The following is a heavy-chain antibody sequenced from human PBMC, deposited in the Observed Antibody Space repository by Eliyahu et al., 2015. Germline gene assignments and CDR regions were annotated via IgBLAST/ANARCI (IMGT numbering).Heavy chain of an antibody. V-gene: IGHV2-5*02. CDR3: AQSYYYDSSGLNWFDP. J-gene: IGHJ5*02. CDR2: IYWDDDK. D-gene: IGHD3-22*01. Sequence: QITLKESGPTLVKPTQTLTLTCTFSGFXLSXXGVGXGWIRQPPGKALEXLALIYWDDDKRYSPSLKSRLTITKDTSKNQVVLTMTNMDPVDTATYYCAQSYYYDSSGLNWFDPWGQGTLVTVSS. CDR1: GFXLSXXGVG.